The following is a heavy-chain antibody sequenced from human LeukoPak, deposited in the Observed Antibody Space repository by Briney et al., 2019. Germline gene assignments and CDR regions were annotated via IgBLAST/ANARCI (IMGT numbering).Heavy chain of an antibody. V-gene: IGHV3-30-3*01. CDR1: GFTFSSYA. CDR2: ISYDGSNK. Sequence: PGRSLRLSCAASGFTFSSYAMHWVRQAPGKGLEWVAVISYDGSNKYYADSVKGRFTISRDNSKNTLYLQMNSLRAEDTAVYYCATAGDSSGYFSLAFDYWGQGTLVTVSS. D-gene: IGHD3-22*01. J-gene: IGHJ4*02. CDR3: ATAGDSSGYFSLAFDY.